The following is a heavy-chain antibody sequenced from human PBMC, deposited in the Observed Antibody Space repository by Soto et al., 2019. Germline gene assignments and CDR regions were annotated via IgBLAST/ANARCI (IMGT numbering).Heavy chain of an antibody. Sequence: QVQLQESGPGLVKPSGTLSLTCAVSGGSISSSNWWSWVRQPPGKGLEWIGEIYHSGSTNYNPSLKSRVTISVDKSNNQFSLKLSSVTAADTAVYYCARDRREYITMVRGVSVLNYYGMDVWGQGTTVTVSS. CDR1: GGSISSSNW. CDR2: IYHSGST. V-gene: IGHV4-4*02. J-gene: IGHJ6*02. D-gene: IGHD3-10*01. CDR3: ARDRREYITMVRGVSVLNYYGMDV.